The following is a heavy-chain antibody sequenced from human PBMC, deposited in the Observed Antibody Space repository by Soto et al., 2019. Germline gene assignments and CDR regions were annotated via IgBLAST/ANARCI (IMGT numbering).Heavy chain of an antibody. Sequence: HPGGSLRLSCAASGFTVSSNYMSWVRQAPGKGLEWVSVIYSVGSTYYADSVKGRFTISRDNSKNTLYLQMNSLRAEDTAVYYCARGPLIGVADTPLRYWGQGTLVTVSS. CDR1: GFTVSSNY. D-gene: IGHD6-19*01. V-gene: IGHV3-53*01. CDR3: ARGPLIGVADTPLRY. CDR2: IYSVGST. J-gene: IGHJ4*02.